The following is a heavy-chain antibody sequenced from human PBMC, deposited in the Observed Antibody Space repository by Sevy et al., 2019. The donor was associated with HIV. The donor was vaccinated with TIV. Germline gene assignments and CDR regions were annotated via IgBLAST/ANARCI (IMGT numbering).Heavy chain of an antibody. CDR3: ARRGPSTVHDAFDI. CDR1: GLFFSAYW. V-gene: IGHV3-7*01. J-gene: IGHJ3*02. Sequence: GGSLRLSCAAPGLFFSAYWMTWVRQVPGKGLEWVANINEDGSQINYVHSVRGRFTISRDNTENSIYLQMNSLRAEDTAVYFCARRGPSTVHDAFDIWGQGTMVTVSS. D-gene: IGHD4-17*01. CDR2: INEDGSQI.